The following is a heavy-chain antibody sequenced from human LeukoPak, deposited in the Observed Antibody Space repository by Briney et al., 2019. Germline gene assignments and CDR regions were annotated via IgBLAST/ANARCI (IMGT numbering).Heavy chain of an antibody. CDR1: GGSISSYY. CDR2: IYYSGST. J-gene: IGHJ6*02. CDR3: ARGVAAAGTYYYGMDV. Sequence: SETLSLTCTVSGGSISSYYWSWIRQPPGKGQEWIGYIYYSGSTNYNPSLKSRVTISVDTSKNQFSLKVSSVTAADTAVYYCARGVAAAGTYYYGMDVWGQGTTVTVSS. D-gene: IGHD6-13*01. V-gene: IGHV4-59*08.